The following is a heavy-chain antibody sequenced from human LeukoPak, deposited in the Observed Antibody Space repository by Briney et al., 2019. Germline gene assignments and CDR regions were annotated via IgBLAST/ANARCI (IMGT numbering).Heavy chain of an antibody. CDR3: ATGEVFFDY. Sequence: GGSLRLSCAASGFNFSSYAMSWVRQAPRKGLEWVSAISGSGGSTYYADSVKGRFTISRDNSKNTLYLQMNSLRAEDTAVYYCATGEVFFDYWGQGTLVTVSS. CDR2: ISGSGGST. CDR1: GFNFSSYA. D-gene: IGHD1-14*01. J-gene: IGHJ4*02. V-gene: IGHV3-23*01.